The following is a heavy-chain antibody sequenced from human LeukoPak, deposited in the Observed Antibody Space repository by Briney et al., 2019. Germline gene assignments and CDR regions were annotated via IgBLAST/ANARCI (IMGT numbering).Heavy chain of an antibody. CDR2: ISYDGSNK. V-gene: IGHV3-30*18. D-gene: IGHD5-18*01. CDR1: GFTFSSYG. CDR3: AKDLDSYGSFDW. J-gene: IGHJ4*02. Sequence: GRSLRLSCAASGFTFSSYGMHWVRQAPGKGLEWVAVISYDGSNKYYADSVKGRFTISRDNSKNTLYLQMNSLRAEDTAVYYCAKDLDSYGSFDWWGQGTLVTVSS.